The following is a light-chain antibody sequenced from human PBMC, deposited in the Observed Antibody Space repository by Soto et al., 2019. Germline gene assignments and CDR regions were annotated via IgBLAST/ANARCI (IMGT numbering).Light chain of an antibody. Sequence: DIQMTQSPSTLSASVGDRVTITCRASQSISSWLAWYQQKPGKAPKLLIYKASSLESGVPSRFSGSGSGTEFTLTISSLKPDDFATYYCQQYYSYRTFGQGTKVDIK. CDR2: KAS. J-gene: IGKJ1*01. CDR3: QQYYSYRT. V-gene: IGKV1-5*03. CDR1: QSISSW.